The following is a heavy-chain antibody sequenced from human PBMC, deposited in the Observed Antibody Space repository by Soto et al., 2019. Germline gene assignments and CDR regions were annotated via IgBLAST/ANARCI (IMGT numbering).Heavy chain of an antibody. CDR2: IIPIFGTA. CDR1: GGTFISYA. Sequence: GASVKVACKASGGTFISYASSWVRQAPGQGLEWMGGIIPIFGTANYAQKFQGRVTITADESTSTAYMELSSLRSEDTAVYYCARDPIAVAGKLDYWGQGTLVTVSS. D-gene: IGHD6-19*01. J-gene: IGHJ4*02. CDR3: ARDPIAVAGKLDY. V-gene: IGHV1-69*13.